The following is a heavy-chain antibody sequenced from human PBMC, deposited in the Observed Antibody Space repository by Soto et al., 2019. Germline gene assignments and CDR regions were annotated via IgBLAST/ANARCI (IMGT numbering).Heavy chain of an antibody. CDR2: IYYNGSP. V-gene: IGHV4-31*03. CDR3: ARQNQYSRGSYYVDL. CDR1: GGSISSGGYY. D-gene: IGHD6-19*01. Sequence: SSETLSLTCTGSGGSISSGGYYWSWIRQHPGKALEWIGHIYYNGSPFYNPSLRGRVTISVAPSNNEFSLELNSVTAADTAVYYGARQNQYSRGSYYVDLWGKGALVT. J-gene: IGHJ4*02.